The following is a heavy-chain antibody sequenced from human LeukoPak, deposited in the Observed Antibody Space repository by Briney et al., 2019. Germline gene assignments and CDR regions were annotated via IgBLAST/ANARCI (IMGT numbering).Heavy chain of an antibody. CDR1: GFTFSSYE. CDR2: ISSSGSTI. CDR3: TRFLYPWGFDY. D-gene: IGHD2-8*01. Sequence: GGSLRLSCAASGFTFSSYEMNWVRQAPGKGLEWVSYISSSGSTIYYADSVKGRFTMSGDNGKNSLYLQMNSLRAEDTAIYYCTRFLYPWGFDYWGQGILVTVSS. J-gene: IGHJ4*02. V-gene: IGHV3-48*03.